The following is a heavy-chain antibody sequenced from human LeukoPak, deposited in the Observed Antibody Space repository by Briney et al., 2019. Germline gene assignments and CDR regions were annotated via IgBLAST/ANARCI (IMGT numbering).Heavy chain of an antibody. D-gene: IGHD6-13*01. J-gene: IGHJ4*02. CDR2: ISGSGDST. CDR1: GFTFSSYA. CDR3: AKTRPLDSSSWSHGDY. Sequence: GGSLRLSCAASGFTFSSYAMSWVRQAPGKGLEWVSTISGSGDSTYYGDSVKGRFTISRDNSKNTLYLQMNSLRAEDTAVYYCAKTRPLDSSSWSHGDYWGQGTLVTVSS. V-gene: IGHV3-23*01.